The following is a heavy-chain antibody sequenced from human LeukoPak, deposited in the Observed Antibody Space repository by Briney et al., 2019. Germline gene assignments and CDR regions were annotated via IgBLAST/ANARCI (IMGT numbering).Heavy chain of an antibody. Sequence: GGSLRLSCAASGFTFSDFDFHWVRQATGRGLECVSSIASAGGTYYVGYVRGRFNISRENAKNSLYLQMNSLRAGDTAVYYCVRGGHIGFDYWGQGTLVTVSS. CDR2: IASAGGT. J-gene: IGHJ4*02. D-gene: IGHD2-21*01. CDR1: GFTFSDFD. CDR3: VRGGHIGFDY. V-gene: IGHV3-13*01.